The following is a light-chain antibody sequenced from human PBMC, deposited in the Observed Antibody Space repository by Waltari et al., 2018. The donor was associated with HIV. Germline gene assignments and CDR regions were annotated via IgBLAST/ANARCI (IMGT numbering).Light chain of an antibody. CDR3: QQYYSTPT. Sequence: DIVMTQSLDSLVVSLGETATINCKSSQSVLFSSNNKNYLAWYQQKPGQPPKLLLYWASTRESGVPDRFSGSGSGKDFTLTISSLQAEDVAVYYCQQYYSTPTFGPGTKVDIK. CDR2: WAS. CDR1: QSVLFSSNNKNY. V-gene: IGKV4-1*01. J-gene: IGKJ3*01.